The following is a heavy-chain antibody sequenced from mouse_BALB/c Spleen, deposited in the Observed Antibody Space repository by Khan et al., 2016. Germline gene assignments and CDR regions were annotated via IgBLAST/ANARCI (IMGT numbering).Heavy chain of an antibody. V-gene: IGHV14-3*02. CDR3: ASSPYDYDVESAY. D-gene: IGHD2-4*01. Sequence: VQLQQPGAELVKPGASVKLSCTASGFNIKDTYMHWVKQRPEQGLEWIGRIDPANGNTKYDPKFQGNATITADTSSNTAYLQLSSLTSEDTAVYYSASSPYDYDVESAYWGQGTLLTGSS. J-gene: IGHJ3*01. CDR2: IDPANGNT. CDR1: GFNIKDTY.